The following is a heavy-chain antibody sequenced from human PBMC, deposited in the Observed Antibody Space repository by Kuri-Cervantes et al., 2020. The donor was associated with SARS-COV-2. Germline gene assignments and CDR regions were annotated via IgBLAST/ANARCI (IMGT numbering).Heavy chain of an antibody. D-gene: IGHD2-15*01. V-gene: IGHV4-59*08. Sequence: SETLSLTCTVPGDSISRYYWSWIRQPPGEGLEWIGYIYYSGSTNYNPYLKSRVTISVHTSKNQFSLKLSSVTAADTAVYYCARVGYCSGGSYLRNDAFDIWGQGTMVTVSS. J-gene: IGHJ3*02. CDR2: IYYSGST. CDR1: GDSISRYY. CDR3: ARVGYCSGGSYLRNDAFDI.